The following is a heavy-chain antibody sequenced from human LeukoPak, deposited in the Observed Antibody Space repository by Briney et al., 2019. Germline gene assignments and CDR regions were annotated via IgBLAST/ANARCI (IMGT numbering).Heavy chain of an antibody. V-gene: IGHV5-51*01. D-gene: IGHD3-3*01. CDR1: GYSFTSYW. Sequence: GESLKIPCKGSGYSFTSYWIGWVRQMPGKGLEWMGIIYPGDSDTRYSPSFQGQVTISADKSISTAYLQWSSLKASDTAMYYCARAKPTRFLEWLPYSNFDYWGQGTLVTVSS. J-gene: IGHJ4*02. CDR2: IYPGDSDT. CDR3: ARAKPTRFLEWLPYSNFDY.